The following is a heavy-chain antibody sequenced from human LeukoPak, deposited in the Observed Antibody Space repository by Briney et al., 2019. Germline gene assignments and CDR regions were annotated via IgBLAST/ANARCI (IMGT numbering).Heavy chain of an antibody. D-gene: IGHD2-15*01. CDR2: ISGSGGST. CDR3: AKDFLDIVVVVAGPFDY. Sequence: GGSLRLSCAASGFTFSSYAMSWVRQAPGKGLEWVSAISGSGGSTYYADSVKGRFTISRDNSKNTLYLQMNSLRAEDTAVYYCAKDFLDIVVVVAGPFDYWGQGTLVTVSS. CDR1: GFTFSSYA. V-gene: IGHV3-23*01. J-gene: IGHJ4*02.